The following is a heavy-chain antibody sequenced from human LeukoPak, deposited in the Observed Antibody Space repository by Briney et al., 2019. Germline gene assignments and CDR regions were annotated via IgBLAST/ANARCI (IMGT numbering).Heavy chain of an antibody. CDR1: GGSIGSYY. D-gene: IGHD5-18*01. V-gene: IGHV4-4*07. Sequence: SETLSLTCTVSGGSIGSYYWSWIRLPAGKGLEWIGRTHTSGGTNYNPSLKSRVTMSVDTSMNQFSLKLSSVTAADTAVYYCARGRWKTGMDTPYYFDYWGQGTLVTVSS. CDR3: ARGRWKTGMDTPYYFDY. CDR2: THTSGGT. J-gene: IGHJ4*02.